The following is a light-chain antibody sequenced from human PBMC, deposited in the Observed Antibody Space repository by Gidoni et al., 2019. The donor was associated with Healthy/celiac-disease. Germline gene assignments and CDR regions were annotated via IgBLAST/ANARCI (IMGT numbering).Light chain of an antibody. CDR3: SSYTSSSTLEVV. J-gene: IGLJ2*01. CDR2: DVS. CDR1: SSDVGGYNY. Sequence: QPALTQPASVSASPGHSITISCTGTSSDVGGYNYVSWYQRHPGKAPKLMIYDVSNRPSGVSNRFSGSKSGNTASLTISGLQAEDEADYYCSSYTSSSTLEVVFGGGTKLTVL. V-gene: IGLV2-14*01.